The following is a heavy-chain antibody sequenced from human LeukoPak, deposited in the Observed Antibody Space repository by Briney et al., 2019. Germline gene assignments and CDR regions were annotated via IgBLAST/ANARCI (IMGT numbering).Heavy chain of an antibody. CDR1: GFTFSNSW. V-gene: IGHV3-7*02. CDR2: IKYDGSEK. CDR3: ASPSDSSGFYLDY. J-gene: IGHJ4*02. Sequence: GGSLRLSCAASGFTFSNSWMTWVRQAAGKGLAWVANIKYDGSEKYYVESVKGRFTISRDNAQNSLYLQMNSLRAEDTAVYYCASPSDSSGFYLDYWGQGTLVTVSS. D-gene: IGHD3-22*01.